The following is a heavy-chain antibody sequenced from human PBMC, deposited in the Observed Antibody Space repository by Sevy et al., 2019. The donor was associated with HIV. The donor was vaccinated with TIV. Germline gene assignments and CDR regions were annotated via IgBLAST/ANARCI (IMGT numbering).Heavy chain of an antibody. J-gene: IGHJ4*02. CDR1: GYTFSAYH. V-gene: IGHV1-18*01. Sequence: ASVKVSCKISGYTFSAYHITWVRLAPGHGLEWMGRISPHNGDTTYAQKFQGRVTMMTDTSTTTASMELRSLRSDDTAVYYCARAYCTGGRCYSLAYWGQGTLVTVSS. CDR2: ISPHNGDT. CDR3: ARAYCTGGRCYSLAY. D-gene: IGHD2-15*01.